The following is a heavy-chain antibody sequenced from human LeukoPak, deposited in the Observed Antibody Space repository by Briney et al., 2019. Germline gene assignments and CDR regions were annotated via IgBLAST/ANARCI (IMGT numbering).Heavy chain of an antibody. V-gene: IGHV1-69*04. Sequence: SVKVSCKASGGTFSSYAISWVRQAPGQGLEWMGRIIPILGIANYAQKFQGRVTITADKSTSTAYMELSGLRSEDTAVYYCARMFGYCSSTSCYFDWFDPWGQGTLVTVS. CDR1: GGTFSSYA. CDR2: IIPILGIA. CDR3: ARMFGYCSSTSCYFDWFDP. J-gene: IGHJ5*02. D-gene: IGHD2-2*03.